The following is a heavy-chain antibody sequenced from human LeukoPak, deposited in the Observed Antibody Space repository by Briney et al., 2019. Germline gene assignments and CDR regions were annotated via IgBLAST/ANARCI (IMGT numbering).Heavy chain of an antibody. V-gene: IGHV3-33*05. CDR3: ARVEEAAAFNP. D-gene: IGHD6-13*01. J-gene: IGHJ5*02. Sequence: GGSLRLSCAASGFTFSSYGMHWVRQAPGKGLEWVAVISYDGSNKYYADSVKGRFTISRDNSKNTLYLQMNSLRAEDTAVYYCARVEEAAAFNPWGQGTLVTVSS. CDR2: ISYDGSNK. CDR1: GFTFSSYG.